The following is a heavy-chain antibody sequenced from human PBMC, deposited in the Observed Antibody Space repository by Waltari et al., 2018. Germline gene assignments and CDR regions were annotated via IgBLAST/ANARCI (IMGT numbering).Heavy chain of an antibody. CDR2: INHSGST. CDR1: GGSFSGYY. J-gene: IGHJ5*02. Sequence: QVQLQQWGAGLLKPSETLSLTCAVYGGSFSGYYWIWLRQPPGKGLEWIGEINHSGSTNYNPSLKSRVTISVDTSKNQFSLKLSSVTAADTAVYYCARGIVVVVAATLYWFDPWGQGTLVTVSS. V-gene: IGHV4-34*01. D-gene: IGHD2-15*01. CDR3: ARGIVVVVAATLYWFDP.